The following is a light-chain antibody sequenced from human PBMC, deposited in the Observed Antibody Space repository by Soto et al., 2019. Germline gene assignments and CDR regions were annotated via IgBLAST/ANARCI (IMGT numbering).Light chain of an antibody. Sequence: EIVRTQSPATLSVSPGERSTLSCRASQSVSSNLAWYQQKPGQAPRLLIYGTSTRATGIPARFSGSGSGTDFTLTISSLQSEDFAVYYCQQYNTWPPITFGQGTRLENK. CDR2: GTS. J-gene: IGKJ5*01. CDR1: QSVSSN. CDR3: QQYNTWPPIT. V-gene: IGKV3-15*01.